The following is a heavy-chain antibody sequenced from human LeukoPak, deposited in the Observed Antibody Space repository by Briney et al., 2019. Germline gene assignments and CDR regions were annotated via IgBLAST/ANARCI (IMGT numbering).Heavy chain of an antibody. CDR2: IYYSGST. CDR1: GGSVSGYY. J-gene: IGHJ4*02. Sequence: SETLSLTCTVSGGSVSGYYWGWIRQPPGKGLEWIGSIYYSGSTYYNPSLKSRVTISVDTSKNQFSLKLSSVTAADTAVYYCARDPKYSSSWYLDYWGQGTLVTVSS. D-gene: IGHD6-13*01. V-gene: IGHV4-39*07. CDR3: ARDPKYSSSWYLDY.